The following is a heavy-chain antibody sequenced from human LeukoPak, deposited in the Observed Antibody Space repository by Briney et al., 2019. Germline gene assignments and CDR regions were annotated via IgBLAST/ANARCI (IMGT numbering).Heavy chain of an antibody. CDR3: ARGYTGYCSGAHFDF. D-gene: IGHD2-15*01. J-gene: IGHJ4*02. V-gene: IGHV3-9*01. Sequence: GGSLRLSCAASGFTFDDYAMHWVRQAPGKGLEWVSDISWNSGSIGYADSVKGRFTISRDNAKNSLYLQMNSLRAEDTAVYYCARGYTGYCSGAHFDFWGQGTLVTVSS. CDR1: GFTFDDYA. CDR2: ISWNSGSI.